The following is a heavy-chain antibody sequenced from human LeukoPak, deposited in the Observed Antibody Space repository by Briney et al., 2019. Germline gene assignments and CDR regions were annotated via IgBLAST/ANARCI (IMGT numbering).Heavy chain of an antibody. D-gene: IGHD6-19*01. CDR2: IYSGGST. J-gene: IGHJ6*02. CDR3: ARDRWLVSNYYHYGMDV. Sequence: PGGSLRLSCAASGFTVSSNYMSWVRQAPGKGLEWVSVIYSGGSTYYADSVKGRFTISRDNSKNTLYLQMNSLRAEDTAVYYCARDRWLVSNYYHYGMDVWGQGTTVTVSS. V-gene: IGHV3-66*01. CDR1: GFTVSSNY.